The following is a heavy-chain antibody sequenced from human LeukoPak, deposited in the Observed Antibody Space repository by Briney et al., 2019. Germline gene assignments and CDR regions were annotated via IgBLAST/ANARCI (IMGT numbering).Heavy chain of an antibody. CDR1: GGSIISYG. D-gene: IGHD6-13*01. J-gene: IGHJ4*02. Sequence: SETLSLTCTVSGGSIISYGWSWIRQPPGKGLEWIGYIYYSGSTNYNPSLKSRGTMSVDTSKNQFSLRLSSVTAADTAVYYCARVHTSRWYTGSLNFDYWGQGTLVTVSS. CDR3: ARVHTSRWYTGSLNFDY. CDR2: IYYSGST. V-gene: IGHV4-59*01.